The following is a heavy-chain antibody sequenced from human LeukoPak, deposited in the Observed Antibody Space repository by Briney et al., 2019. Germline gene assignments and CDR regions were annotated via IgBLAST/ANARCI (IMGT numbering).Heavy chain of an antibody. CDR2: IYYSGST. J-gene: IGHJ3*02. CDR3: ARHGGESIVAMILHAFDI. CDR1: GGSISSGGYY. D-gene: IGHD5-12*01. Sequence: PSETLSLTCTVSGGSISSGGYYWSWIRQPPGKGLEWIGSIYYSGSTNYNPSLKSRVTMSVDTSKNQFSLKLSSVTAADTAVYYCARHGGESIVAMILHAFDIWGQGTMVTVSS. V-gene: IGHV4-61*08.